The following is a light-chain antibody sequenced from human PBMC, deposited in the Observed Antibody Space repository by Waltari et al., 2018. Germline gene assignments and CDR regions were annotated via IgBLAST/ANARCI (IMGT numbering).Light chain of an antibody. J-gene: IGLJ3*02. CDR1: SSNIGSNV. CDR2: RGD. Sequence: QSVLTQPPSAAGSPGQRVTIFCSGSSSNIGSNVVNWYQQFPGKAPKLLIYRGDQRPSGVPARFSGSKSGTSASLAISGLHPEDEADYYCAAWDDSLRGHWVFGGGTKVTVL. CDR3: AAWDDSLRGHWV. V-gene: IGLV1-44*01.